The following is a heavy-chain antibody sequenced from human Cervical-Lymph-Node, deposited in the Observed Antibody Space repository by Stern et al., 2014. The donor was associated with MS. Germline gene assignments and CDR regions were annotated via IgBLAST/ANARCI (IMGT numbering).Heavy chain of an antibody. D-gene: IGHD1-14*01. V-gene: IGHV1-69*01. J-gene: IGHJ3*02. Sequence: QLVQSWAEVKKPGSSVKVSCKTSGDTFSNFAINWVRQAPGQGLEWMGGIIPIYAPASYAQKFRGRVTITADESTDTVFMELSSLRSEDTAVYYCAKAVPNHDAFDIWGQGTMVTVSS. CDR1: GDTFSNFA. CDR2: IIPIYAPA. CDR3: AKAVPNHDAFDI.